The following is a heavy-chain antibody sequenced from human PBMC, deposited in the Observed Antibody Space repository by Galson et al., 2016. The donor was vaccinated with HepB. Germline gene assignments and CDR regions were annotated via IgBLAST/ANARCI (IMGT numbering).Heavy chain of an antibody. CDR2: IYHTGTT. Sequence: ETLSLTCAVSGGSISDGHWWTRVRQTPGKGLDWIGEIYHTGTTNYNPSPESRSTISIDKSKSQFSLNLSSVTAADTAMYYCARGTVAVLATAGGIWYYDLWGRGSLVSVSS. J-gene: IGHJ2*01. V-gene: IGHV4-4*02. CDR1: GGSISDGHW. CDR3: ARGTVAVLATAGGIWYYDL. D-gene: IGHD2-21*01.